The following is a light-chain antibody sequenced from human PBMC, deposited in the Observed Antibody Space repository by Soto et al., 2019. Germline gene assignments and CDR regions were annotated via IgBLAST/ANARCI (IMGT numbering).Light chain of an antibody. CDR3: QQSYSTPRT. J-gene: IGKJ1*01. V-gene: IGKV1-39*01. Sequence: DIQMTQSPSSLSASVGDRVTITCRASQSISSYLNWYQQKPGKAPKLLIYAASSLQSGVPSRFSGSGSGTDFTLTISSLQPEDFATDYCQQSYSTPRTFGQGTKSEIK. CDR2: AAS. CDR1: QSISSY.